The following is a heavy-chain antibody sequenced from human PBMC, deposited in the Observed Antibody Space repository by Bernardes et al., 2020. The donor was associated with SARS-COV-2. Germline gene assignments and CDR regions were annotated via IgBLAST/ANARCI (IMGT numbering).Heavy chain of an antibody. D-gene: IGHD3-3*01. CDR3: TRVGLNIDFWISPPKSSLDF. CDR2: ISGYNGNT. J-gene: IGHJ4*02. Sequence: ASVKVSCRASGYTFTSYGISWVRQVPGQGLEWMGWISGYNGNTNYAQKFQGRVTMTTDTSTSTAYMELRSLTSDDTAVYFCTRVGLNIDFWISPPKSSLDFWGQGTLVSVSS. CDR1: GYTFTSYG. V-gene: IGHV1-18*01.